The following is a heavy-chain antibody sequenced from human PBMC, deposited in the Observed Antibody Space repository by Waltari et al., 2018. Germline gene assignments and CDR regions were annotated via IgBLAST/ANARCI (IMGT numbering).Heavy chain of an antibody. D-gene: IGHD2-21*02. CDR2: ISFNGSST. Sequence: HLVASGGGVVQPGTSLKLSCVAAGSIFSHFTLLWVRQVPAKGLEGVAFISFNGSSTTYVDSVGGRFSISRDNSKHILYLQMHNLRTDDTAVYYCGKILLEGVTPNMGSWGQGTLVTVSS. J-gene: IGHJ5*02. V-gene: IGHV3-30-3*02. CDR1: GSIFSHFT. CDR3: GKILLEGVTPNMGS.